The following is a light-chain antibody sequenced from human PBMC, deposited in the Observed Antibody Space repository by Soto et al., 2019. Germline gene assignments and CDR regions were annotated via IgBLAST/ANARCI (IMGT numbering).Light chain of an antibody. V-gene: IGLV2-11*01. J-gene: IGLJ1*01. CDR2: EVN. CDR1: SSDVGAHNY. Sequence: QSALTQPRSVSGSPGQSVTISCTGTSSDVGAHNYVSWYQQHPGKAPKLMIYEVNKRPSGVPDRLSGSKSGNTASLTISGLQADDEADYYCGSYGVISVFGTGTKLTVL. CDR3: GSYGVISV.